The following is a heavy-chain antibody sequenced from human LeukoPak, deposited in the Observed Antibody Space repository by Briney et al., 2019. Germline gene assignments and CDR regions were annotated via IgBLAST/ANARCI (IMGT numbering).Heavy chain of an antibody. CDR1: GYTFTSYD. J-gene: IGHJ6*02. D-gene: IGHD2-2*01. CDR2: ISAYNGNT. Sequence: ASVKVSCKASGYTFTSYDISWVRQAPGQGLEWMGWISAYNGNTNYAQKLQGRVTMTTDTSTSTAYMELRSLRSDDTAVYYCARGSATCSSTSCQPDYYYGMDVWGQGTTVTVSS. CDR3: ARGSATCSSTSCQPDYYYGMDV. V-gene: IGHV1-18*01.